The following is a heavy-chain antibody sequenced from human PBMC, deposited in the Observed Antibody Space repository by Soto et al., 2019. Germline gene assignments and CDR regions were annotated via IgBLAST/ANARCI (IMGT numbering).Heavy chain of an antibody. Sequence: QGQLVQSEAEVKKPGASVKVSCKASGYPFTTYGISWVRQAPGQGLEWMGWISGYNGDTNYAQKFQGRVTMTIDTSTGTAYMEVRSLTSDDTAVYYCAKNGQPPYYYYGLDAWGQGTKVTVSS. V-gene: IGHV1-18*01. CDR2: ISGYNGDT. D-gene: IGHD2-8*01. J-gene: IGHJ6*02. CDR1: GYPFTTYG. CDR3: AKNGQPPYYYYGLDA.